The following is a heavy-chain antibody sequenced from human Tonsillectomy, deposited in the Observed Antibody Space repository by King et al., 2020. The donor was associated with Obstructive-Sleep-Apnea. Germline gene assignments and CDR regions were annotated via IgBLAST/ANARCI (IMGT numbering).Heavy chain of an antibody. CDR3: ARHSSGDDPLFDY. CDR2: IYYSGRT. J-gene: IGHJ4*02. V-gene: IGHV4-59*08. CDR1: GGSIYSYY. Sequence: QLQESGPGLVKPSETLSLTCSVSGGSIYSYYWTWIRQPPGKELEWIGYIYYSGRTSYNPSLKSRVIISVATSKNQFSLELSSVTAADTAMYYCARHSSGDDPLFDYWGQGTVVTVSS. D-gene: IGHD3-22*01.